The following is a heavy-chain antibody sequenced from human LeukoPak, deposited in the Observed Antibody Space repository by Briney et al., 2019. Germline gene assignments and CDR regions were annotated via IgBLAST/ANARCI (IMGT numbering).Heavy chain of an antibody. CDR3: ARVVDHDYGDYYLDY. D-gene: IGHD4-17*01. CDR2: IYSGGST. J-gene: IGHJ4*02. CDR1: GFTLSSYW. V-gene: IGHV3-53*01. Sequence: GGSLRLSCAASGFTLSSYWMSWVRQAPGKGLECISVIYSGGSTDYADSVKGRLTISRDNSKNTLYLQMNSLRAEDTAVYYCARVVDHDYGDYYLDYWGQGTLVTVSS.